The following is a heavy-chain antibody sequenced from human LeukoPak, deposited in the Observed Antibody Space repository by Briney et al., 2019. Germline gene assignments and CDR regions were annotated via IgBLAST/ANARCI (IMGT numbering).Heavy chain of an antibody. J-gene: IGHJ4*02. CDR2: INWNSGSM. V-gene: IGHV3-9*01. D-gene: IGHD6-19*01. CDR3: ARDMAGHFDY. Sequence: GGSLRLSCAASGFIFNDYAMHWVRQAPGKGLEWVSGINWNSGSMGYADSVKGRFTISRDSAKNSLFLQMNSLRPEDTAFYYCARDMAGHFDYWGQGTLVIVSS. CDR1: GFIFNDYA.